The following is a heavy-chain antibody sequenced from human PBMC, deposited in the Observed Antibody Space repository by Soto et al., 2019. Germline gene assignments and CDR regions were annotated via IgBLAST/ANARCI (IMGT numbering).Heavy chain of an antibody. CDR3: ATVPDR. J-gene: IGHJ5*02. D-gene: IGHD2-2*01. Sequence: SETLSLTCAVSGGSISSGGYSWSWIRQPPGKGLEWIGYIYHSGSTYYNPSLKSRVTISVDRSKNQFSLRLSSVTAADTAVYYCATVPDRWGQGTLVTVSP. CDR1: GGSISSGGYS. CDR2: IYHSGST. V-gene: IGHV4-30-2*01.